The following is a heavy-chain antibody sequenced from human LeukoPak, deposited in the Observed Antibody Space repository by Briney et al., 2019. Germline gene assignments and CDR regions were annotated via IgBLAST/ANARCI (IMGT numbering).Heavy chain of an antibody. J-gene: IGHJ4*02. V-gene: IGHV3-20*04. D-gene: IGHD3-9*01. Sequence: PGGSLRLSCAASGFTFDDYGLSWVRQAPGKGLEWVSGINWNGGSTGYADSVKGRFTISRDNAKNSLYLQMNSLRAEDTAVYYCARDSYYDILAKRGYFDYWGQGTLVTVSS. CDR2: INWNGGST. CDR1: GFTFDDYG. CDR3: ARDSYYDILAKRGYFDY.